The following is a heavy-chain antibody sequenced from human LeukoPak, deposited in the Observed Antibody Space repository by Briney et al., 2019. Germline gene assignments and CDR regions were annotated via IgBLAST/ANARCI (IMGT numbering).Heavy chain of an antibody. V-gene: IGHV3-33*01. CDR2: IWYDGSNK. CDR3: ARDWGIAAAEYYFDY. D-gene: IGHD6-13*01. J-gene: IGHJ4*02. CDR1: GFTFSSYG. Sequence: PGGSLRLSCAASGFTFSSYGKHWVRQAPGKGLEWVAVIWYDGSNKYYADSVKGRFTISRDNSKNTLYLQMNSLRAEDTAVYYCARDWGIAAAEYYFDYWGQGTLVTVSS.